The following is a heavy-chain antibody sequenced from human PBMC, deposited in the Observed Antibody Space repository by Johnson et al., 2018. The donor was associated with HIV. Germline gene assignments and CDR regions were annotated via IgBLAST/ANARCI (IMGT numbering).Heavy chain of an antibody. Sequence: QVQLVESGGGLIQPGGSLRLSCAASGFTVSSNYMSWVRQAPGKGLEWVAVMSYDGSKKYYADSVKGRFTISRDNSKNTLYLQMNSLRAEDTAVYYCARGGYTYGYLWAFDIWGQGTMVTVSS. CDR3: ARGGYTYGYLWAFDI. J-gene: IGHJ3*02. V-gene: IGHV3-30-3*01. CDR1: GFTVSSNY. D-gene: IGHD5-18*01. CDR2: MSYDGSKK.